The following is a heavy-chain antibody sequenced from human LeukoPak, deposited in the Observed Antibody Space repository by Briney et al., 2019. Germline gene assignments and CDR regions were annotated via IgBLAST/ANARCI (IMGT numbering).Heavy chain of an antibody. CDR1: GFTLSRYA. V-gene: IGHV3-30*04. Sequence: GGSLRLSCAAAGFTLSRYALGWVRQAAGKGLEWVAVISYDGSNKYYADSVKGRFTISSDNSKNTLYLQMNSLRAEDTAVYYCARDSAVAGNAYYFDYWGQGTLVTVSS. CDR2: ISYDGSNK. J-gene: IGHJ4*02. CDR3: ARDSAVAGNAYYFDY. D-gene: IGHD6-19*01.